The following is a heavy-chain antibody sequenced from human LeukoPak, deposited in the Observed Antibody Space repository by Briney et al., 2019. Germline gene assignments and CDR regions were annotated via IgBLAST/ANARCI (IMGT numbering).Heavy chain of an antibody. CDR3: VRLSSAVAGTYYIWYLSA. CDR2: IHYSGST. D-gene: IGHD6-19*01. J-gene: IGHJ6*04. CDR1: GGSINNYS. Sequence: SETLSLTCTVSGGSINNYSWSRVRQPPGKGLEWIGYIHYSGSTNYNPSLKSRATISVDRSKNQFSLKVTSVTAADTAVYYCVRLSSAVAGTYYIWYLSAWGKGTTVTVSS. V-gene: IGHV4-59*08.